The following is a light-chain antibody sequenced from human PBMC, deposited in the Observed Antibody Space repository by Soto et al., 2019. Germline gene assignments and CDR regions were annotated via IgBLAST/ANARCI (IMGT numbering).Light chain of an antibody. CDR2: GNN. V-gene: IGLV1-40*01. J-gene: IGLJ2*01. Sequence: QSVLTQPPSVSGAPGQRVTISCTGSSSNIGAGYDVHWYQQLPGTAPKLLIYGNNNRPSGVPGRFSGSKSGTSASLAITGLQDEDEGDYYGHSYDSGLSGSRVFGGGTKLTVL. CDR3: HSYDSGLSGSRV. CDR1: SSNIGAGYD.